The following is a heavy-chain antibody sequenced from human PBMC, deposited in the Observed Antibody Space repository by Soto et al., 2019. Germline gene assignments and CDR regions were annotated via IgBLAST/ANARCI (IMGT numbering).Heavy chain of an antibody. CDR2: IWYDGSNK. CDR1: GFTFSSYG. J-gene: IGHJ3*02. V-gene: IGHV3-33*01. Sequence: GGSLRLSCAASGFTFSSYGMHWVRQAPGKGLEWVAVIWYDGSNKYYADSVKGRFTISRDNSKNTLYLQMNSLRAEDTAVYYCARNPSGGSGWHPDSGAFDIWGQGTMVTVSS. D-gene: IGHD6-19*01. CDR3: ARNPSGGSGWHPDSGAFDI.